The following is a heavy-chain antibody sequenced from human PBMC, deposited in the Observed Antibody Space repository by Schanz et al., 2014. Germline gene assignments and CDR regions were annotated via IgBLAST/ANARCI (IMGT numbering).Heavy chain of an antibody. Sequence: QVQLVQSGAEVKKPGASVKVSCKASGYTFSSYGITWVRQAPGQGLEWMGWINGYNGHTLYAQKFQGRVTMTTDTSTSTSYMELTSLRFDDTAVYYCARDFSAYVGNYFDYWCQGTLVTVSS. V-gene: IGHV1-18*01. CDR2: INGYNGHT. CDR1: GYTFSSYG. D-gene: IGHD5-12*01. CDR3: ARDFSAYVGNYFDY. J-gene: IGHJ4*02.